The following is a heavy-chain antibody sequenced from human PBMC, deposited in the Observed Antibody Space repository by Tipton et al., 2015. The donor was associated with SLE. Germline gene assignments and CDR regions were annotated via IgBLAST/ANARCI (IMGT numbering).Heavy chain of an antibody. Sequence: LRLSCTVSGDSFSCFYWSWIRPPAGKGLEWIWRVSISGNTNYHPPLKSRVTMSLDTSKNQLSLELTSVTAADTAVYYCARGALYRSTIPDAFHFWGQGTSVTVSS. D-gene: IGHD5-24*01. CDR3: ARGALYRSTIPDAFHF. J-gene: IGHJ3*01. V-gene: IGHV4-4*07. CDR2: VSISGNT. CDR1: GDSFSCFY.